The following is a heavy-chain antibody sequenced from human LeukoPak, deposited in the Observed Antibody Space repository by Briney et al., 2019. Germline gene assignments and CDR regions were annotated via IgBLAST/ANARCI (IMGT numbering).Heavy chain of an antibody. CDR1: GGSISSYY. D-gene: IGHD3-16*02. CDR3: ARVREDYVWGSYRPGPYYFDY. J-gene: IGHJ4*02. Sequence: PSETLSLTCTVSGGSISSYYWSWIRQPPGKGLEWNGYIYYSGSTNYNPSLKSRVTISVDTSKNQFSLKLSSVTAADTAVYYCARVREDYVWGSYRPGPYYFDYWGQGTLVTVSS. CDR2: IYYSGST. V-gene: IGHV4-59*12.